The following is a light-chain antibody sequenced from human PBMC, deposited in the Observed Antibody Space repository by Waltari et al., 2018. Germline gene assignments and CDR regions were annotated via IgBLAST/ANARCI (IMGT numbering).Light chain of an antibody. V-gene: IGLV2-14*01. Sequence: QSALTQPASVSGSPGQSITIPCTGTSRDVGGYNYVSWYQQHPGKAPKLMIYDVNKRPSGISNRFSGSKSGNTASLTISGLQAEDEADYYCSSYTSSSTWVFGGGTKLTVL. CDR2: DVN. J-gene: IGLJ3*02. CDR3: SSYTSSSTWV. CDR1: SRDVGGYNY.